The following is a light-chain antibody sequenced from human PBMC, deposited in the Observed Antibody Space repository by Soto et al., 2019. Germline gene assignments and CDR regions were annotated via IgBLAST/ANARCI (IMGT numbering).Light chain of an antibody. J-gene: IGLJ3*02. CDR3: QSYDSSLSGSV. CDR2: GNS. Sequence: QSVLTQPPSVSGAPGQRVTISCTGSSSNIGAGYDVHWYQQLPGTAPKLLIYGNSNRPSGVPDRFSGSKSGTSASLAITGLQAEDEPDYYCQSYDSSLSGSVFGGGTKLTV. V-gene: IGLV1-40*01. CDR1: SSNIGAGYD.